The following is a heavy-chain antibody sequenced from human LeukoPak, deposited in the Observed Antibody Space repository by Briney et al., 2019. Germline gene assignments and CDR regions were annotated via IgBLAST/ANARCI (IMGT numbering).Heavy chain of an antibody. CDR1: GFTFDDYT. V-gene: IGHV3-43*01. CDR2: ISWDGGST. Sequence: GGSLRLSCAASGFTFDDYTMHWVRQAPGKGLEWVSLISWDGGSTYYADSVKGRFTISRDNSKNSLYLQMNSLRAEDTAVYYCAKEAAAGTAYFDYWGQGTLVTVSS. CDR3: AKEAAAGTAYFDY. D-gene: IGHD6-13*01. J-gene: IGHJ4*02.